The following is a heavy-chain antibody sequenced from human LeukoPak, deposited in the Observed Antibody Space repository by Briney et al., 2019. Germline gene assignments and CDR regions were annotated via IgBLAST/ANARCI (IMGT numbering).Heavy chain of an antibody. CDR1: GFTFSSYA. Sequence: GGSLRLSCAASGFTFSSYAMSWVRQAPGKGLEWVSAISGSGGSTCYADSVKGRFTISRDNSKNTLFLQMNSLRAEDTAVYYCARTLLGYCSGGSCYSGAFDIWGQGTMVTVSS. CDR2: ISGSGGST. CDR3: ARTLLGYCSGGSCYSGAFDI. J-gene: IGHJ3*02. D-gene: IGHD2-15*01. V-gene: IGHV3-23*01.